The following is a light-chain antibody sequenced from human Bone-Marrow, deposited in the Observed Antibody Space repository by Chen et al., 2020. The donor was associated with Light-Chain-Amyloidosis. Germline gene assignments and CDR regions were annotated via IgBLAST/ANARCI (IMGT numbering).Light chain of an antibody. V-gene: IGLV2-14*01. CDR1: SSDVGGDNH. Sequence: QSALTQPASVSGSPGQSITISCTGTSSDVGGDNHVSWYQQHPDKAPKLMLYEVTSRPSWVPDRCSGSKSDNTASLTIAGLQTEDEADYCCSAYTITNTLVFGSGTRVTVL. CDR2: EVT. CDR3: SAYTITNTLV. J-gene: IGLJ1*01.